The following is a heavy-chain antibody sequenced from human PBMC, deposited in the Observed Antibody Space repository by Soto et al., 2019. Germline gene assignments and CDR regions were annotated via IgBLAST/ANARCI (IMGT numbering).Heavy chain of an antibody. D-gene: IGHD6-19*01. CDR2: ISYDGSNK. Sequence: GGSLRLSCAASGFTFSSYGMHWVRQAPGKGLEWVAVISYDGSNKYYADSVKGRFTISRDNSKNTLYLQMNSLRAEDTAVYYCANKAVAGTGWGQGTLVTVSS. CDR1: GFTFSSYG. J-gene: IGHJ4*02. V-gene: IGHV3-30*18. CDR3: ANKAVAGTG.